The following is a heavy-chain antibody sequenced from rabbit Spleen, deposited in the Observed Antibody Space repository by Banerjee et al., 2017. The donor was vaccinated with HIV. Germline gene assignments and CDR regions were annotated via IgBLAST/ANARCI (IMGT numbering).Heavy chain of an antibody. J-gene: IGHJ4*01. CDR2: INTGDGNT. CDR3: ASGRVLYGDYVGYGVGENYFAL. CDR1: GVSFSDKD. V-gene: IGHV1S47*01. D-gene: IGHD2-1*01. Sequence: EQLEESGGGLVKPEGSLTLTCKASGVSFSDKDVMCWVRQAPGKGLEWIACINTGDGNTDYASWVNGRFTISLDNAQNTVFLQMTSLTAADTATYFCASGRVLYGDYVGYGVGENYFALWGQGTLVTVS.